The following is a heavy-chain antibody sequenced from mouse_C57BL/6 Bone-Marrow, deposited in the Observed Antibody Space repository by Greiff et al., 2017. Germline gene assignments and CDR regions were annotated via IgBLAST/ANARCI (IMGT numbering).Heavy chain of an antibody. CDR1: GFTFSSYT. CDR3: SRQVTTVLATKYFDV. V-gene: IGHV5-9*01. CDR2: ISGGGGNT. D-gene: IGHD1-1*01. J-gene: IGHJ1*03. Sequence: EVQRVESGGGLVKPGGSLKLSCAASGFTFSSYTMSWVSQTPEKRLQWVAAISGGGGNTYYPDSVKGRFNISRDNDKNILYLQMSSLRSEDTALYYCSRQVTTVLATKYFDVWGTGTTVTVSS.